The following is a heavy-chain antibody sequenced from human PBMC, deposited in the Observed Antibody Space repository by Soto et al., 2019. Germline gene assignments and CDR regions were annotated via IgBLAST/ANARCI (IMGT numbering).Heavy chain of an antibody. Sequence: EVQLLESGGGLVQPGGSLRLSCAASGFTFSSYAMSWVRQAPGKGLEWVSAISGSGGSTYYADSVKGRFTISRDNSKNTLYLQMNSLRAEDTAVYYCAKDPSFSHLWSGYYKGGLWAFDIWGQGTMVTISS. J-gene: IGHJ3*02. D-gene: IGHD3-3*01. CDR1: GFTFSSYA. CDR3: AKDPSFSHLWSGYYKGGLWAFDI. CDR2: ISGSGGST. V-gene: IGHV3-23*01.